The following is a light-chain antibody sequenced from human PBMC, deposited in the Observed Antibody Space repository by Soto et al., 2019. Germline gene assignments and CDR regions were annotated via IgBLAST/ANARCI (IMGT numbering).Light chain of an antibody. J-gene: IGLJ3*02. V-gene: IGLV2-14*01. Sequence: QSALTQPASLSGSPGQTLTISCTGTSSDVGAYKYVSWYQQHPGKAPKLMIYEVSSRPSGISDRFSGPKSGNTASLTISGLQVEDEADYYCSSYASSSWVFGGGTKLTVL. CDR1: SSDVGAYKY. CDR2: EVS. CDR3: SSYASSSWV.